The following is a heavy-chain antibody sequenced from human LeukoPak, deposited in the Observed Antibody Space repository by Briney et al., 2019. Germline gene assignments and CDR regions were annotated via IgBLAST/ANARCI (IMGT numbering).Heavy chain of an antibody. CDR3: ANHFG. D-gene: IGHD3-10*01. CDR2: IHNDYRT. J-gene: IGHJ4*02. CDR1: GFTFSNYW. V-gene: IGHV3-53*01. Sequence: PGGSLRLSCAASGFTFSNYWMHWVRQAPGKGLEWVAGIHNDYRTFYADSVKGRFTILRDDSANTVYLQMNSLRAEDTAIFYCANHFGGGQGALVTVSS.